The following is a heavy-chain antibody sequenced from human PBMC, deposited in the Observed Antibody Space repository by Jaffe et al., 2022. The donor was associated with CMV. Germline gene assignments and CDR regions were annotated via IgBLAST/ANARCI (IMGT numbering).Heavy chain of an antibody. J-gene: IGHJ5*02. CDR1: GDSVSSNSAA. CDR3: ARDGPVFSFLVGDYGGWFDP. D-gene: IGHD4-17*01. V-gene: IGHV6-1*01. CDR2: TYYRSKWYN. Sequence: QVQLQQSGPGLVKPSQTLSLTCAISGDSVSSNSAAWNWIRQSPSRGLEWLGRTYYRSKWYNDYAVSVKSRITINPDTSKNQFSLQLNSVTPEDTAVYYCARDGPVFSFLVGDYGGWFDPWGQGTLVTVSS.